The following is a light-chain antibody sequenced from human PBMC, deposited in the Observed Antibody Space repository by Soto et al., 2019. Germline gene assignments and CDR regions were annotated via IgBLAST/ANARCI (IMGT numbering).Light chain of an antibody. Sequence: DIQMTQSPSSLSASVGDRVTITCRASQGMSNSLAWYQQKPGKVPTLLIYAASTLQSGVPSRFSGSGSGTDLTLTISRLQPEDDATYYCQKYDSAPWTFGQGTKVEIK. CDR3: QKYDSAPWT. J-gene: IGKJ1*01. CDR1: QGMSNS. V-gene: IGKV1-27*01. CDR2: AAS.